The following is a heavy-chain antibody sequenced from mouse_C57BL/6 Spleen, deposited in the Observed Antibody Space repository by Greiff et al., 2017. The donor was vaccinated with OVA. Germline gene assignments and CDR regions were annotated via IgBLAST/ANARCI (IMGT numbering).Heavy chain of an antibody. J-gene: IGHJ4*01. V-gene: IGHV1-15*01. CDR3: TRSWRLPPYYYARDY. CDR1: GYTFTDYE. CDR2: IDPETGGT. Sequence: QVQLQQSGAELVRPGASVTLSCKASGYTFTDYEMHWVKQTPVHGLEWIGAIDPETGGTAYNQKFKGKAILTADKSSSTAYMELRSLTSEDSAVYYCTRSWRLPPYYYARDYWGQGTSVTVSS. D-gene: IGHD2-4*01.